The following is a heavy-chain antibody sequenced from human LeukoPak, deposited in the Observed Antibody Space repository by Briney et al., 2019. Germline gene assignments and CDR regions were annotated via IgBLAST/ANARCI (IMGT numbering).Heavy chain of an antibody. J-gene: IGHJ4*02. CDR2: IFYXXXX. CDR3: ARCDASWVASDY. D-gene: IGHD5-12*01. Sequence: PAETLSLTCTVSGGSISXSTYCWGWXRQPPXXXXXWXGTIFYXXXXXXXXXXXXXXTISXDAXKXQXSLKLRSVTAADTAVYYCARCDASWVASDYWGQGTLVTVSS. V-gene: IGHV4-39*01. CDR1: GGSISXSTYC.